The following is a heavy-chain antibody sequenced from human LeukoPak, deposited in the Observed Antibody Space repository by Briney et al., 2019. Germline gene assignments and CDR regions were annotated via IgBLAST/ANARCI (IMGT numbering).Heavy chain of an antibody. CDR3: ARRSGIAVAGAFDY. CDR1: GCTFSSYA. Sequence: GGSLRLSCAASGCTFSSYAMSWVREAPGKGLEWVSGISGSGDSTYYADSVKGRFTISRDNSKNTLYLQMNSLRAEDTAVYYCARRSGIAVAGAFDYWGQGTLVTVSS. V-gene: IGHV3-23*01. J-gene: IGHJ4*02. D-gene: IGHD6-19*01. CDR2: ISGSGDST.